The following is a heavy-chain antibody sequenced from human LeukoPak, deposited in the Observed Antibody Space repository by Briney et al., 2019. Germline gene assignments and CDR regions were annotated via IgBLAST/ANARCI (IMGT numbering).Heavy chain of an antibody. J-gene: IGHJ4*02. CDR3: ARRRESSGLIFDY. Sequence: ASVKVSCKASGGTFSSYAISWGRHAPGQGLGWMGRIIPIFGTANYAQKFQGRVTITPDESTSTAYMELNSLRSEDTAVYYCARRRESSGLIFDYWGQGTLVTVSS. CDR1: GGTFSSYA. D-gene: IGHD6-19*01. CDR2: IIPIFGTA. V-gene: IGHV1-69*13.